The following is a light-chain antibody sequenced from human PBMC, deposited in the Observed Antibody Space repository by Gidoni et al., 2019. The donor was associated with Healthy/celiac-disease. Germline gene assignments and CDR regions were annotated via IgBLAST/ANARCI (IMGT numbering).Light chain of an antibody. J-gene: IGKJ1*01. CDR3: QQRSNWPRT. Sequence: EIVLTQSPATMSVSPGERATLSCRASQSVSSYLAWYQQKPGQAPRLLIDDASNRATGIPARFSGSGSGTDFTLTISSLEPEDFAVYYCQQRSNWPRTFGQGTKVEIK. V-gene: IGKV3-11*01. CDR1: QSVSSY. CDR2: DAS.